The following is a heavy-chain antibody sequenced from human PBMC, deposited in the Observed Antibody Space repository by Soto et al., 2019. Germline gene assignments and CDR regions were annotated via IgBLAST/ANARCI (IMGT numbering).Heavy chain of an antibody. J-gene: IGHJ6*02. CDR1: GFTFSSYA. V-gene: IGHV3-30-3*01. D-gene: IGHD6-19*01. CDR2: ISYDGSNK. CDR3: ARGGSGWYKDGLDV. Sequence: QVQLVESGGGVVQPGRSLRLSCAASGFTFSSYAMHWVRQAPGKGLEWVAVISYDGSNKYYADTVKGRFTISRDNSKKTLYLQMNSLRAEDTAVYYCARGGSGWYKDGLDVWCHGTTVTVSS.